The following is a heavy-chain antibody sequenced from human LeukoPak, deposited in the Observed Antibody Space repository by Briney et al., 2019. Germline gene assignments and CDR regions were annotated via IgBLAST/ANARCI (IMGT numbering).Heavy chain of an antibody. J-gene: IGHJ4*02. CDR3: ARGSWEYNWNDHRLYFDY. CDR2: IYYSGST. Sequence: SETLSLTCTVSGGSISSYYWSWIRQPPGKGLEWIGYIYYSGSTNYNPSLKSRVTISVDTSKNQFSLKLSSVTAADTAVYYCARGSWEYNWNDHRLYFDYWGQGTLVTVSS. D-gene: IGHD1-1*01. CDR1: GGSISSYY. V-gene: IGHV4-59*01.